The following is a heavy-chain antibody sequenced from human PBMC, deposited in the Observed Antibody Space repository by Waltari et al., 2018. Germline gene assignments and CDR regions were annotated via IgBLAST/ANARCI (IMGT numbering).Heavy chain of an antibody. CDR3: TRVVGRSTMIVVVSLDY. CDR1: GFTFGDYA. Sequence: EVQLVESVGGLVQQGRSVRLSCTASGFTFGDYAMSWFRQAPGKGLEWVGFIRSKAYGGTTEYAASVKGRFTISRDDSKSIAYLQMNSLKTEDTAVYYCTRVVGRSTMIVVVSLDYWGQGTLVTVSS. CDR2: IRSKAYGGTT. D-gene: IGHD3-22*01. J-gene: IGHJ4*02. V-gene: IGHV3-49*03.